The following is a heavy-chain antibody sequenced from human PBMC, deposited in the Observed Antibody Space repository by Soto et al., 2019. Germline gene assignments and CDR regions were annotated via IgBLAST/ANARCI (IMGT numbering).Heavy chain of an antibody. D-gene: IGHD5-12*01. CDR3: AREGNLGRWLQPLDF. CDR2: IHYNGNT. Sequence: SETLSLTCAVSGGSITSSSFYWGWIRQPPGKGLEWIGNIHYNGNTNYNPSLKSRVSMSVDTSKNQFSLRLISVTAADTAKYFCAREGNLGRWLQPLDFWGQGTLVTVSS. J-gene: IGHJ4*02. CDR1: GGSITSSSFY. V-gene: IGHV4-39*07.